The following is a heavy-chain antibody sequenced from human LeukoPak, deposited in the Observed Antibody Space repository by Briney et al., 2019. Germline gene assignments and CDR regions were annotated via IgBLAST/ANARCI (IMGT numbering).Heavy chain of an antibody. CDR1: GFIFSNYW. D-gene: IGHD6-19*01. V-gene: IGHV3-74*01. CDR2: IKTDGSTT. CDR3: ARVQRGIAVALDY. J-gene: IGHJ4*02. Sequence: PGGSLRLSCAASGFIFSNYWMHWVRQAPGKGLAWVSIIKTDGSTTGYADSVKGRFTISRDNAKNTLYLQMNSLRVEDTAVYYCARVQRGIAVALDYWGQGTLATVSS.